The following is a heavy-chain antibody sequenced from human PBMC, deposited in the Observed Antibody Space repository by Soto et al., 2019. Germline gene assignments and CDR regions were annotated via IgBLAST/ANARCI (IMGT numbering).Heavy chain of an antibody. D-gene: IGHD3-10*01. Sequence: QVQLVQSGAEVKKPGASVKVSCKASGYTFTSYAMHWVRQAPGQRLEWMGWINAGNGNTKYSQKFQGRVTITRDTSGSTAYMELSSLSSKVTAVYSCARGALWFGEFADIWGQGTMVNVSS. CDR1: GYTFTSYA. CDR3: ARGALWFGEFADI. J-gene: IGHJ3*02. V-gene: IGHV1-3*01. CDR2: INAGNGNT.